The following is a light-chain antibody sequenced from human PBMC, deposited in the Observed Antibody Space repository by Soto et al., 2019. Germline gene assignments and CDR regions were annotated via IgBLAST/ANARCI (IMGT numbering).Light chain of an antibody. CDR1: ISNIGGNT. Sequence: QLVLTQAPSTSGTPGQRVTISCSGTISNIGGNTVNWYQQVPGTAPKLLIYRDDQRPSGVPDRFSGSKSATSASLAISGLQSEDEADYYCAAWDDGLKGWLFGGGPKLTVL. CDR3: AAWDDGLKGWL. J-gene: IGLJ2*01. CDR2: RDD. V-gene: IGLV1-44*01.